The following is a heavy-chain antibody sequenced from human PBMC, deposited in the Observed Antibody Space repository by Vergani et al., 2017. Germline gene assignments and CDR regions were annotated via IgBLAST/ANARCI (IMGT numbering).Heavy chain of an antibody. Sequence: QVQLVQSGAEVKKPGSSVKVSCKASGGTFSSYAISWVRQAPGQGLEWMGGIIPIFGIANYAQKFQGRVTITADKSTSTAYMELSSLRSEDTAVYYCAREPDYGGKGSYGMDVWGQGTTVTVSS. CDR3: AREPDYGGKGSYGMDV. D-gene: IGHD4-23*01. CDR1: GGTFSSYA. V-gene: IGHV1-69*17. CDR2: IIPIFGIA. J-gene: IGHJ6*02.